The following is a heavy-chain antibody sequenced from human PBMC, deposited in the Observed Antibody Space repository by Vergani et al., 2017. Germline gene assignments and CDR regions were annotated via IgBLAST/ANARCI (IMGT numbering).Heavy chain of an antibody. CDR3: ARGRAIFGVVTNYRRSFDY. CDR2: IYYSGST. CDR1: GGSISSYY. Sequence: QVQLQESGPGLVKPSETLSLTCTVSGGSISSYYWSWIRQPPGKGLEWIGYIYYSGSTNYNPSLKSRVTISVDTSKNQFSLKLSSVTAADTAVYYCARGRAIFGVVTNYRRSFDYWGQGTLVTVSS. D-gene: IGHD3-3*01. J-gene: IGHJ4*02. V-gene: IGHV4-59*12.